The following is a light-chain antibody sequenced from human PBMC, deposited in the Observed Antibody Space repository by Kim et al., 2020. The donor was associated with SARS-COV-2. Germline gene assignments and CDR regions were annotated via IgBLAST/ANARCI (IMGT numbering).Light chain of an antibody. CDR1: KLGEKY. CDR3: QAWDSSTALV. Sequence: VSPGQTASITCSGDKLGEKYACWYQQKPGQSPVLVIYQDSKWPSGIPERFSGSNSGNTATLTISGTQAMDEADYYCQAWDSSTALVFGGGTQLTVL. J-gene: IGLJ2*01. CDR2: QDS. V-gene: IGLV3-1*01.